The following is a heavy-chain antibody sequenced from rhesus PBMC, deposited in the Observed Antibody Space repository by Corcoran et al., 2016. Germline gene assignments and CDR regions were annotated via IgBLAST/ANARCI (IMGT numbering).Heavy chain of an antibody. J-gene: IGHJ5-2*02. CDR1: GYSISSGYG. CDR2: SGGSRGST. Sequence: QVQLQESGPGLVKPSETLSLTCAVSGYSISSGYGWSWIRQPPGKGLEGIGYSGGSRGSTNHNPSLKSRVTISKDTSKNQFSLRLSSVTAADTAVYYCARVGSWNIGPTNSLDVWGRGVLVTVSS. V-gene: IGHV4-127*01. D-gene: IGHD1-20*01. CDR3: ARVGSWNIGPTNSLDV.